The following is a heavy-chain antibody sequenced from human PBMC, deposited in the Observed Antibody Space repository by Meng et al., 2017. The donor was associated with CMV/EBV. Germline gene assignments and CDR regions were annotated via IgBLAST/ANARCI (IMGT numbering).Heavy chain of an antibody. CDR1: GGSISSSSYY. D-gene: IGHD6-13*01. CDR3: ARGHPVFSQLRGFQH. CDR2: IYYSGST. J-gene: IGHJ1*01. V-gene: IGHV4-39*07. Sequence: GSLRLSCTVPGGSISSSSYYWGWIRQPPGKGLEWIGSIYYSGSTYYNPSLKSRVTISVDTSKNQFSLKLSSVTAADTAVYYCARGHPVFSQLRGFQHWGQGTLVTVSS.